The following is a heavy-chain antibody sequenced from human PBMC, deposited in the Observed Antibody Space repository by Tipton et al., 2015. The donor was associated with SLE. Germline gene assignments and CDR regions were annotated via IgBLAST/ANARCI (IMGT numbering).Heavy chain of an antibody. CDR2: VYSSGST. Sequence: TLSLTCTVSGGSISGYYWSWIRQPAGKGREWIGRVYSSGSTIYNPSIKSRITLSLDTSKNQFSLRVNSVTAADTAVYYCARGGGSYYDYWGQGTLVTVSS. CDR1: GGSISGYY. D-gene: IGHD1-26*01. J-gene: IGHJ4*02. CDR3: ARGGGSYYDY. V-gene: IGHV4-4*07.